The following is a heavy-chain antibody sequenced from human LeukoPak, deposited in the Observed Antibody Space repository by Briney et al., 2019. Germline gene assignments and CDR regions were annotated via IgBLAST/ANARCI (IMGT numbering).Heavy chain of an antibody. V-gene: IGHV7-4-1*02. CDR1: GYTFASYA. J-gene: IGHJ4*02. D-gene: IGHD6-19*01. CDR3: ARFLYSSGWYLGY. Sequence: ASVKVSCKASGYTFASYAMNWVRQAPGQGLEWMGWINTNTGNPTYAQGFTGRFVFSLDSSVSTAYLQISSLKAEDTAVYYCARFLYSSGWYLGYWGQGTLVTVSS. CDR2: INTNTGNP.